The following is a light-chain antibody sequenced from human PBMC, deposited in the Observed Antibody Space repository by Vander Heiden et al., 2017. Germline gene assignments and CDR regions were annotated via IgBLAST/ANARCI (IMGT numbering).Light chain of an antibody. J-gene: IGKJ1*01. Sequence: DIQMTQSPSTLSASVGDRVTITCRASQSISIWLAWYQQKPGKAPKLLIYDASSLESGVPSRFSGSGSGTDFTLTISSRQPDDFATYHCQQYNNHSPGTFGQGTKVEI. CDR1: QSISIW. CDR3: QQYNNHSPGT. V-gene: IGKV1-5*01. CDR2: DAS.